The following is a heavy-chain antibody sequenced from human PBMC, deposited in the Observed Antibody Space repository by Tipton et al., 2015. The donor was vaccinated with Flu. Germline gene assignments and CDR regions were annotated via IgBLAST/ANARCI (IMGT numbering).Heavy chain of an antibody. CDR2: MHTTAPP. Sequence: LTCTASGGSINSFYWTWIRQSADKGLEWIGRMHTTAPPVYNPSLRGRVSLSVDTSKREFSLRLNSLSAADTAVYYCAVGDSGNSFVYQYWGQGAQVTVSS. D-gene: IGHD6-25*01. V-gene: IGHV4-4*07. J-gene: IGHJ4*02. CDR1: GGSINSFY. CDR3: AVGDSGNSFVYQY.